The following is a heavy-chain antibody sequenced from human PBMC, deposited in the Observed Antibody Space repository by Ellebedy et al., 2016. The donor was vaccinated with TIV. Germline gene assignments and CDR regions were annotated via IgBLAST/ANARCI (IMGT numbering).Heavy chain of an antibody. J-gene: IGHJ4*02. V-gene: IGHV1-2*02. CDR2: INPNSGGT. Sequence: AASVKVSCKTSGYTFTDYYIHWVRQAPGQGLEWMAWINPNSGGTNYAQKFQGRVTMTRDTSTSTVYMELSSLRSEDTAVYYCARDVTVTTTEAFDYWGQGTLVTVSS. CDR3: ARDVTVTTTEAFDY. CDR1: GYTFTDYY. D-gene: IGHD4-17*01.